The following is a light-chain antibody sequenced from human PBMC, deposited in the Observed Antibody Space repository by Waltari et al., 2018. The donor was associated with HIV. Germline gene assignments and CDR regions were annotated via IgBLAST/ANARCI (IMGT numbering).Light chain of an antibody. J-gene: IGKJ2*02. V-gene: IGKV1-39*01. Sequence: DIQMSQSPSSLSASVGDRLTVSCRASQNIHDYLSWYQQKPGKAPKLLFSGASTPQAGVPSRFTASGSGTDFTLTIRNLQPEDFATYYCQQSYSNPWTFGQGTALDIK. CDR3: QQSYSNPWT. CDR2: GAS. CDR1: QNIHDY.